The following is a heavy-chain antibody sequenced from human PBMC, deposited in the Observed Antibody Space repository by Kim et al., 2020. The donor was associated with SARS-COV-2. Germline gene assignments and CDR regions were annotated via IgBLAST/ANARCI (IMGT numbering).Heavy chain of an antibody. J-gene: IGHJ4*02. CDR3: ASSGYLTNVDY. D-gene: IGHD1-1*01. V-gene: IGHV4-39*07. CDR1: GGSISSSSYY. Sequence: SETLSLTCTVSGGSISSSSYYWGWIRQPPGKGLEWIGSIYYSGSTYYNPSLKSRVTISVDTSKNQFSLKLSSVTAADTAVYYCASSGYLTNVDYWGQGTLVTVSS. CDR2: IYYSGST.